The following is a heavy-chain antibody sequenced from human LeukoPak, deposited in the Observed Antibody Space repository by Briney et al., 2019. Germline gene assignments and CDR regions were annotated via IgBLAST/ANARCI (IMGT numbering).Heavy chain of an antibody. J-gene: IGHJ2*01. CDR1: GYTFTSYD. D-gene: IGHD1-26*01. CDR2: MNPNSGNT. CDR3: AAWGIVGATWYFDL. V-gene: IGHV1-8*03. Sequence: GASVKVSCKASGYTFTSYDINWVRQATGQGLEWMGWMNPNSGNTGYAQKFQGRVTITRNTSISTAYMELSRLRSDDTAVYYCAAWGIVGATWYFDLWGRGTLVTVSS.